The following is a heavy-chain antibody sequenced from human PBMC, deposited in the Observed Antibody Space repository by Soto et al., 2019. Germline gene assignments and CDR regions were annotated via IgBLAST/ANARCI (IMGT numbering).Heavy chain of an antibody. CDR2: IYSGGST. D-gene: IGHD6-19*01. Sequence: GGSLRLSCAASGFTVSSNYMSWVRQAPGKGLEWVSVIYSGGSTYYADSVKGRFTISGDNSKNTLYLQMNSLRAEDTAVYYCARDSSGWYGGGFDYWGQGTLVTVSS. V-gene: IGHV3-53*01. J-gene: IGHJ4*02. CDR3: ARDSSGWYGGGFDY. CDR1: GFTVSSNY.